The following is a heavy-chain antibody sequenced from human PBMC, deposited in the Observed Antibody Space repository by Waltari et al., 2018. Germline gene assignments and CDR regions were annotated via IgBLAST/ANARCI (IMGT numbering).Heavy chain of an antibody. J-gene: IGHJ3*02. CDR3: ARETRSKPHAFDI. D-gene: IGHD3-16*01. V-gene: IGHV4-59*01. Sequence: QVQLQESGPGLVKPSETLSLTGTVAGGSISSYSWIWTRQPPGKGLEWIGYIYYRGSTNYNPSLNSRVTISVDTSKNQFSLKLSSVTAADTAVYYCARETRSKPHAFDIWGQGTMVTVSS. CDR1: GGSISSYS. CDR2: IYYRGST.